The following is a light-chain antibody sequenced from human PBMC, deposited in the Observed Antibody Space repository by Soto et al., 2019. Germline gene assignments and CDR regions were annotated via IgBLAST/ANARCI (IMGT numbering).Light chain of an antibody. V-gene: IGLV2-23*02. CDR1: NSDVGSFDL. J-gene: IGLJ1*01. CDR2: EVS. CDR3: CSYADTTSLFV. Sequence: QSSLTQPASVSGSPGQSITISCTGSNSDVGSFDLVSWFQQYPGKAPKLILYEVSKRPLGVSHRFSGSKSGYTASLTISGLQAEDEGDYYCCSYADTTSLFVFGTGTKVTVL.